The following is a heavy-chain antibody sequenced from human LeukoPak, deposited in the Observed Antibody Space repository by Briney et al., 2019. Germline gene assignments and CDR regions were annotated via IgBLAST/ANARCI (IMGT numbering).Heavy chain of an antibody. V-gene: IGHV4-4*07. Sequence: SETLSPTCAVSSTSVTSHHWAWIRQPAGKGREWVGRVHFSGITKYNPSLKSRVAISLAKSKNELSLTLNSVSAADTAVYYCARDDSSRDDSGGYHYWGRGVLVTVSS. CDR2: VHFSGIT. CDR1: STSVTSHH. D-gene: IGHD3-22*01. J-gene: IGHJ4*02. CDR3: ARDDSSRDDSGGYHY.